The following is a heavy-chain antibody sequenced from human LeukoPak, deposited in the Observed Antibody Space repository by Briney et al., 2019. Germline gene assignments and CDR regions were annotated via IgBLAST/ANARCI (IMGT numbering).Heavy chain of an antibody. D-gene: IGHD3-10*01. Sequence: SGGSLRLSCAASAFTLSNYWMHWVRQAPGKGLVWVSRINNDGSSASYVDSVKGRFTVSRDNAKSTVYLQMISLGDEDTAVYYCAREKPADYGSGSYDLQYYYFGMDVWGQGTTVTVSS. V-gene: IGHV3-74*01. CDR3: AREKPADYGSGSYDLQYYYFGMDV. CDR1: AFTLSNYW. J-gene: IGHJ6*02. CDR2: INNDGSSA.